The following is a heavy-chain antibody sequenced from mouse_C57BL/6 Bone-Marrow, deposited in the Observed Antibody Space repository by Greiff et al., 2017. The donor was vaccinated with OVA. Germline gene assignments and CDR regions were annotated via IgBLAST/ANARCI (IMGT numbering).Heavy chain of an antibody. CDR1: GFNIKNTY. V-gene: IGHV14-3*01. CDR2: IDPANGNT. D-gene: IGHD1-1*01. J-gene: IGHJ3*01. CDR3: APYYYGSSPWAY. Sequence: EVQLVESVAELVRPGASVKLSCTASGFNIKNTYMHWVKQRPEQGLEWIGRIDPANGNTKYAPKFQGKATITADTSSNTAYLQLSSLTSEDTAIYYCAPYYYGSSPWAYWGQGTLVTVSA.